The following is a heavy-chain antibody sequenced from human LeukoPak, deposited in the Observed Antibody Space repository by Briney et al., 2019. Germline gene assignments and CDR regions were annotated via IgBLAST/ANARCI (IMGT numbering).Heavy chain of an antibody. D-gene: IGHD6-19*01. CDR2: ISGSNGNT. CDR1: GYTFTRYG. Sequence: ASVKVSCKAFGYTFTRYGVSWVRQAPGQGLEWIGWISGSNGNTNYAQNFQGRVTMTTDSSTSTAYMELRSLRSDDTAVYYCVRSGCGTCYYFDYWGQGTLVTVSS. V-gene: IGHV1-18*01. CDR3: VRSGCGTCYYFDY. J-gene: IGHJ4*02.